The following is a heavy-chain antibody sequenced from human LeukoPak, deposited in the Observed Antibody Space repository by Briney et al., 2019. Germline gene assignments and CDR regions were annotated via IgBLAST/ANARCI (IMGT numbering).Heavy chain of an antibody. CDR1: GGSISSGGYY. V-gene: IGHV4-31*03. CDR3: VRGSLYCSSTSCYEVDY. CDR2: IYYSGST. Sequence: SQTLSLTCTVSGGSISSGGYYWSWIRQHPGKGLEWIGYIYYSGSTYYNPSLKSRVTISVDTSKNQFSLKLNSVTAADTAVYYCVRGSLYCSSTSCYEVDYWGQGTLVTVSS. D-gene: IGHD2-2*01. J-gene: IGHJ4*02.